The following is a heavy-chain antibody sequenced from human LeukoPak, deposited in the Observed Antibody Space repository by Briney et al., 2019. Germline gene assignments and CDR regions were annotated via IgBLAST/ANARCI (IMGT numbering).Heavy chain of an antibody. Sequence: GGSLGLSCAASGFTFSSYAMSLVRQAPGKGLEWVSAISGSGGSTYYADSVKGRFTISRDNSKNTLYLQMNSLRAEDTAVYYCAKDDPVRRSFDYWGQGTLVTVSS. J-gene: IGHJ4*02. D-gene: IGHD3-10*01. V-gene: IGHV3-23*01. CDR1: GFTFSSYA. CDR2: ISGSGGST. CDR3: AKDDPVRRSFDY.